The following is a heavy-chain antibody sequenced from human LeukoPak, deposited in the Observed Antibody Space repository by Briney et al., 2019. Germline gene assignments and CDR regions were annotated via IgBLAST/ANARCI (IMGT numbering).Heavy chain of an antibody. D-gene: IGHD2-2*01. CDR3: AKGYCGSTNCYGDY. CDR2: IYSGGST. V-gene: IGHV3-53*01. J-gene: IGHJ4*02. CDR1: GFTVSSNY. Sequence: GGSLRLSCAASGFTVSSNYMSWVRQAPGKGLEWVSVIYSGGSTYYADSVKGQFTISRDNSKNTRYLQMNSPRAEDTAVYYCAKGYCGSTNCYGDYWGQGTLVTVSS.